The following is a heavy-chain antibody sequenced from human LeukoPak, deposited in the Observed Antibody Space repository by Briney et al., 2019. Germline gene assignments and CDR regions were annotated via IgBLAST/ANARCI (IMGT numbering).Heavy chain of an antibody. CDR2: IGTGGHT. Sequence: GGSLRLSCSASGFTFSNYDMHWVRQEKGKGLEWVSSIGTGGHTYYAPSVKGRFTISRENAKNSLYLQMNSLRAGDTAIYYCTRGGLEAPCDVWGQGTMVAVSS. CDR3: TRGGLEAPCDV. D-gene: IGHD5-24*01. J-gene: IGHJ3*01. CDR1: GFTFSNYD. V-gene: IGHV3-13*01.